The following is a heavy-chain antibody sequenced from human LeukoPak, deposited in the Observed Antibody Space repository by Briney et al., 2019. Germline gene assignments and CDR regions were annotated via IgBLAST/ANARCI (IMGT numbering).Heavy chain of an antibody. CDR1: GFTFSSYA. CDR2: ISSNGGST. CDR3: ARTYPRSVSYYYYMDV. Sequence: HAGGSLRLSCAASGFTFSSYAMHWVRQAPGKGLEYVSAISSNGGSTYYANSVKGRFTISRDNSKNTLYLQMGSLRAEDMAVYYCARTYPRSVSYYYYMDVWGKGTTVTVSS. J-gene: IGHJ6*03. V-gene: IGHV3-64*01.